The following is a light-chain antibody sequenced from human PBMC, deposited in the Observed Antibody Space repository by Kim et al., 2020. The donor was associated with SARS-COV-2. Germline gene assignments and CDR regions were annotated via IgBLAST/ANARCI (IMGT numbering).Light chain of an antibody. CDR2: KDN. V-gene: IGLV1-51*01. CDR1: TSNIRNNL. CDR3: GTWDDRLDAGV. Sequence: QPPSVSAAPGQRVTISCSGGTSNIRNNLVSWYQHLPGTAPKVLIYKDNKRPSGVPGRFSAPKSGTSATLAITGLQTADEGEYYCGTWDDRLDAGVFG. J-gene: IGLJ3*02.